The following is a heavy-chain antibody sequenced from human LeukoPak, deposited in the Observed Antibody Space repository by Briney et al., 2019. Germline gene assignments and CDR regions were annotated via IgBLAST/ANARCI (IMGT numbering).Heavy chain of an antibody. J-gene: IGHJ4*02. V-gene: IGHV4-34*01. Sequence: SETLSLTCAVYGGSFSGYYWSWIRQPPGKGLEWIGEINHSGSTNYNPSLKSRVTISVDTSKNQFSLKLSSVTAADTAAYYCARAGTRVDYYGSGSSVDYWGQGTLVTVSS. CDR3: ARAGTRVDYYGSGSSVDY. D-gene: IGHD3-10*01. CDR1: GGSFSGYY. CDR2: INHSGST.